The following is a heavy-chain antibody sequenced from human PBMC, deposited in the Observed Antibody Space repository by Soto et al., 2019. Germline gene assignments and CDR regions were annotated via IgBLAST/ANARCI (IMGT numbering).Heavy chain of an antibody. D-gene: IGHD4-17*01. J-gene: IGHJ2*01. Sequence: PSETLSLTCTVSGGSISNYYWSWIRQPPGKGLEWIGYIYYSGSTNYNPSLKSRFTISVDTSKNQFSLKLSSVTAADTAVYYCARVDYGDYSWYFDLWGRGTLVTVSS. CDR1: GGSISNYY. CDR3: ARVDYGDYSWYFDL. CDR2: IYYSGST. V-gene: IGHV4-59*01.